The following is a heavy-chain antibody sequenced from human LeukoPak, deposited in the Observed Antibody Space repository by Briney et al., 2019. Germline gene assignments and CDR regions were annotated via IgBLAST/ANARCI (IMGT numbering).Heavy chain of an antibody. J-gene: IGHJ4*02. D-gene: IGHD3-3*01. CDR1: GFTVNSNY. V-gene: IGHV3-66*02. CDR2: IYSGGST. Sequence: QTGGSLRLSCAASGFTVNSNYMSWVRQAPGKGLEWVSVIYSGGSTYYADSVKGRFTISRDISKSTLYLQMNSLRPEDTAVYYCARDLWDAIGFWGQGTLVTVSS. CDR3: ARDLWDAIGF.